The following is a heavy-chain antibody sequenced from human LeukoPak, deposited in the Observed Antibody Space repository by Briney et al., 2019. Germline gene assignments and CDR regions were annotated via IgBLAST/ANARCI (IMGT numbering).Heavy chain of an antibody. CDR2: INPSGGST. Sequence: ASVKVSCKASGYTFTNYYMHWVRQAPGQGLEWMGIINPSGGSTSYAQKFQGRVTMTRDTSTSTVSMELSSLRSEDTAVYYCARDRGMRSGFDYFDYWGQGTLVTVSS. CDR1: GYTFTNYY. V-gene: IGHV1-46*01. D-gene: IGHD3-3*01. CDR3: ARDRGMRSGFDYFDY. J-gene: IGHJ4*02.